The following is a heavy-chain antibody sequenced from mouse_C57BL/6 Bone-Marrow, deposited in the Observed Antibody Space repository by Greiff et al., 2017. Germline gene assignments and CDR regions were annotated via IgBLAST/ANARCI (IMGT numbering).Heavy chain of an antibody. CDR2: IDPSDSYT. Sequence: QVQLQQPGAELVMPGASVKLSCKASGYTFTSYWMHWVKQRPGQGLEWIGEIDPSDSYTNYNLKFKGKSTLTVDKSSSTAYMQLSSLTSEDSAVYYCARPDYGSSGFDYWGQGTTLTVSS. CDR1: GYTFTSYW. CDR3: ARPDYGSSGFDY. V-gene: IGHV1-69*01. D-gene: IGHD1-1*01. J-gene: IGHJ2*01.